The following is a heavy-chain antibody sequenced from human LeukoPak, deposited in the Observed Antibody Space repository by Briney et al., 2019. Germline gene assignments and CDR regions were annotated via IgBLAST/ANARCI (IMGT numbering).Heavy chain of an antibody. CDR1: GGSISSGGYY. Sequence: SETLSLTCTVSGGSISSGGYYWSWIRQHPGKGLEWIGYSYYSGSTYYNPSLKSRVTISVDTSKKQFSLKLSSVTAPATDAYSCARGLSGTHWGHFDHWGQGTLVTVSS. V-gene: IGHV4-31*03. CDR3: ARGLSGTHWGHFDH. CDR2: SYYSGST. D-gene: IGHD7-27*01. J-gene: IGHJ4*02.